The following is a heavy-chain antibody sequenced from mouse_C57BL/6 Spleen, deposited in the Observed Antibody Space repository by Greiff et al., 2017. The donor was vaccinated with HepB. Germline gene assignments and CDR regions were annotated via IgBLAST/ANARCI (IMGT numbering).Heavy chain of an antibody. CDR1: GFNIKDDY. CDR2: IDPENGDT. J-gene: IGHJ2*01. CDR3: TSLTTVVADFDC. Sequence: EVQVVESGAELVRPGASVKLSCTASGFNIKDDYMYWVKQRPEQGLEWIGWIDPENGDTEYASKFQSKATITTDTSSNTVYLQLSSLTSEHTAVYYCTSLTTVVADFDCWGQGTTLSVSS. D-gene: IGHD1-1*01. V-gene: IGHV14-4*01.